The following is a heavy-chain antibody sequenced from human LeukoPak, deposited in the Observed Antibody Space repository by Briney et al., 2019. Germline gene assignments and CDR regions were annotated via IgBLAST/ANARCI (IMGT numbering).Heavy chain of an antibody. J-gene: IGHJ3*02. CDR2: ISPDSNYK. CDR1: GFTFSTYS. V-gene: IGHV3-21*01. CDR3: AKNQWLANDAFDI. D-gene: IGHD2-8*01. Sequence: GGSLRLSCAASGFTFSTYSMNWLRLAPGKGLEWVSSISPDSNYKYYVDSVKGRFTISRDNAKNSLYLQMNSLRAEDTAVYYCAKNQWLANDAFDIWGQGTMVTVSS.